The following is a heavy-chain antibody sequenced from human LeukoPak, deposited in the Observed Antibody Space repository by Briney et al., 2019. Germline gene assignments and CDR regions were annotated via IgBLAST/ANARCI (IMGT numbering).Heavy chain of an antibody. CDR1: GYTFTSYY. J-gene: IGHJ3*02. D-gene: IGHD3-10*01. CDR2: INPSGGST. V-gene: IGHV1-46*01. Sequence: ASVKVSCKASGYTFTSYYMHWVRQAPGQGLEWMGIINPSGGSTSYAQKFQGRVTMTRDTSTSTVYMELRSLRSDDTAVYYCARDRGATDAFDIWGQGTMVTVSS. CDR3: ARDRGATDAFDI.